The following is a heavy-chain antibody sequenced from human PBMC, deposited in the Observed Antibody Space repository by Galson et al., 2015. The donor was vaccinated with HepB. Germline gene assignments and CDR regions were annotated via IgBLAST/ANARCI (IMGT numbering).Heavy chain of an antibody. J-gene: IGHJ6*03. Sequence: SVKVSCKASGYTFTTSDINWVRQAPGQGLEWMGWINPNTGNTGYAYKFQGRISMTSDTSTSTAYLELSSLTSEDTAVYYCARIGDCSGDVCLYYYYYMDVWGKGTTVTVSS. CDR3: ARIGDCSGDVCLYYYYYMDV. CDR2: INPNTGNT. CDR1: GYTFTTSD. V-gene: IGHV1-8*01. D-gene: IGHD2-15*01.